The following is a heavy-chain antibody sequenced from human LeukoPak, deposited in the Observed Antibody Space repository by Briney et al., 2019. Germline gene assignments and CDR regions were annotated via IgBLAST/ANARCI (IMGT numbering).Heavy chain of an antibody. D-gene: IGHD3-10*02. CDR1: GFTFSSYA. CDR2: ISDSGGST. J-gene: IGHJ4*02. V-gene: IGHV3-23*01. Sequence: GGSLRLSCVDSGFTFSSYAMSWVRQVPGMGLEWVSGISDSGGSTYYADSVKGRFTISRDNSKNTLYLQMNSLRAEDTAIYYCASRQGLGWHYVNWGQGTLVTVSS. CDR3: ASRQGLGWHYVN.